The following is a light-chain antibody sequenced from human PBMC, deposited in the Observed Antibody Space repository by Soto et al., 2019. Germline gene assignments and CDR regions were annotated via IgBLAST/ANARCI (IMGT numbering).Light chain of an antibody. V-gene: IGLV4-69*01. CDR2: LNSDGSH. J-gene: IGLJ2*01. CDR3: QTWDTGIRV. Sequence: QAVVTQSPSASASLGASVKLTCTLSSGHGNYVIAWHQQQPEKGPRYLMKLNSDGSHSKGDGIPDRFSGSSSGAERYLTISSLQSEDEADYYCQTWDTGIRVFGGGTKVTVL. CDR1: SGHGNYV.